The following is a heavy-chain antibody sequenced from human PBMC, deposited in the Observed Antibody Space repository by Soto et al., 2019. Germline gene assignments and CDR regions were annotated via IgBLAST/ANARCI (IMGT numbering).Heavy chain of an antibody. CDR1: GDSVSSSTVA. CDR2: TYYMSKWYN. Sequence: PSQTLSLTCAISGDSVSSSTVALNWIRQSPSRGLEWLGRTYYMSKWYNDSAFSVKSRLIISPDTSKNQFSLKLTSLTPDDTAVYYCARETVVGGIDFDYWGQGTLVTVSS. J-gene: IGHJ4*02. CDR3: ARETVVGGIDFDY. D-gene: IGHD1-26*01. V-gene: IGHV6-1*01.